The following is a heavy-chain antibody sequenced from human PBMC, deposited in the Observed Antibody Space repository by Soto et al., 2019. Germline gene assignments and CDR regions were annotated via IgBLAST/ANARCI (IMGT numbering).Heavy chain of an antibody. V-gene: IGHV3-33*01. CDR1: GFTFSSYG. Sequence: QVQLVESGGGVVQPGRSLRLSCAASGFTFSSYGMHWVRQAPGKGLEWVAVIWYDGSNKWYADSVKGRFTISRDNSKNTLFLKMNSLRDEDTAVYYCARDDRTYYGSGGFPFDYWGQGTLVTVPS. J-gene: IGHJ4*02. D-gene: IGHD3-10*01. CDR3: ARDDRTYYGSGGFPFDY. CDR2: IWYDGSNK.